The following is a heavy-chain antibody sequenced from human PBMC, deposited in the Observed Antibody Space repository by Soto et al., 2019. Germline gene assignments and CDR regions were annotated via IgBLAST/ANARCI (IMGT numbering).Heavy chain of an antibody. D-gene: IGHD5-18*01. Sequence: QVQLQESGPGLVKPSQTLSLTCTVSGASISSGGYYWGWIRQHPGKGLEWIGYIYDSGDSYYNPSLKSRATISLDTSKNQFSLQLSSVTAADTAVYYCARDTAMANNSFDYGGQGALVTVSS. J-gene: IGHJ4*02. V-gene: IGHV4-31*03. CDR3: ARDTAMANNSFDY. CDR1: GASISSGGYY. CDR2: IYDSGDS.